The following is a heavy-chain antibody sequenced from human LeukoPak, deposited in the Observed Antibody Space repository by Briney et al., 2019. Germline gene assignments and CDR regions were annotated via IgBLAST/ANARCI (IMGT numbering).Heavy chain of an antibody. Sequence: SETLSLTCSVSGGSISSSSYFWGWIRQPPGKGLEWIGSIFYSGSTSYNPSLKSRVTMSVDTSKNQFSLNLISVTAADTAVYYCARDGEVAAAGPFDYWGQGTLVTVSS. V-gene: IGHV4-39*07. CDR2: IFYSGST. CDR1: GGSISSSSYF. J-gene: IGHJ4*02. D-gene: IGHD6-13*01. CDR3: ARDGEVAAAGPFDY.